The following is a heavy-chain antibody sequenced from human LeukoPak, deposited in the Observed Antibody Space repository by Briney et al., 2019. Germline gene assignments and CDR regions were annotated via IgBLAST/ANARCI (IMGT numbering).Heavy chain of an antibody. J-gene: IGHJ4*02. CDR3: ARDFFPIVDSSWYEIGY. CDR1: GFTLSDYW. Sequence: GGSLRLSCAASGFTLSDYWMSWVRQAPGKGLEWVANMNEDGSDKNYVDSVKGRFTISRDDAKNSLHLQMDSLRSEDTAVYYCARDFFPIVDSSWYEIGYWGQGTLVTVSS. D-gene: IGHD6-13*01. CDR2: MNEDGSDK. V-gene: IGHV3-7*01.